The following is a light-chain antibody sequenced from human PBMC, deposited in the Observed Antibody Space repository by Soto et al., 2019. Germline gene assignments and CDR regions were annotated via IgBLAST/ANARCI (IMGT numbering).Light chain of an antibody. CDR1: RRDVGGSNF. J-gene: IGLJ1*01. V-gene: IGLV2-14*03. CDR3: VTNNSSTTDV. CDR2: DVA. Sequence: QSALTQPASVSDSPGQSITISCTGTRRDVGGSNFVSWYQPHPGKPPNLIIYDVAKRPSGVSNRFSGSKSGRPACLILSRLQTEYEAPHDCVTNNSSTTDVFVTGTKVTVL.